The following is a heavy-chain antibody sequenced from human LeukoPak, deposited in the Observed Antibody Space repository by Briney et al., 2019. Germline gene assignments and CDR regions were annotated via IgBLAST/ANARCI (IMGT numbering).Heavy chain of an antibody. CDR1: GYTFTGYY. J-gene: IGHJ4*02. Sequence: ASVKVSCKASGYTFTGYYMHWVRQAPGQGLEWMGWINLNNDDKNYAQKFQGWVTMTRDTSISTAYMELSRLRSDDTAVYYCARGYYYDSSGYYQLDYWGQGTLVTVSS. D-gene: IGHD3-22*01. V-gene: IGHV1-2*04. CDR3: ARGYYYDSSGYYQLDY. CDR2: INLNNDDK.